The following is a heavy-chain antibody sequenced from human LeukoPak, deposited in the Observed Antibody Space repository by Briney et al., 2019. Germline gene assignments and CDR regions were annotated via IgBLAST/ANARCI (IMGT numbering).Heavy chain of an antibody. CDR2: INPSGGST. Sequence: GASVKVSCKASGYTFTSYYMHWVRPAPGQGLEWMGIINPSGGSTSYAQKFQGRVTMTRDTSTSTVYMELSSLRSEDTAVYYCASTDYGSGDSYGMDVWGQGTTVTVSS. V-gene: IGHV1-46*01. J-gene: IGHJ6*02. CDR3: ASTDYGSGDSYGMDV. D-gene: IGHD4-17*01. CDR1: GYTFTSYY.